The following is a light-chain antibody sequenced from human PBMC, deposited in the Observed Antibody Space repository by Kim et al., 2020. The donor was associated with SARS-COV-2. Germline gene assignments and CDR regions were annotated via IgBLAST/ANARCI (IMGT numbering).Light chain of an antibody. CDR1: QGITNH. CDR2: AAS. Sequence: DIHMTQSPPSLSASVGDRVTITCRASQGITNHLAWYQQKPGKVPKLLIYAASTLVSGVPSRFGGSGSGTDFTLTISSLQPEDVATYYCQKYDTAPQTFGQGTKVDIK. CDR3: QKYDTAPQT. J-gene: IGKJ1*01. V-gene: IGKV1-27*01.